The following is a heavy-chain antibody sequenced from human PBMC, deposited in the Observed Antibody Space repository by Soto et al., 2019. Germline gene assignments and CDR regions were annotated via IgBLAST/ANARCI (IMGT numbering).Heavy chain of an antibody. V-gene: IGHV4-59*01. J-gene: IGHJ3*02. Sequence: SETLSLTCTVSGGSISSYYWSWIRQPPGKGLEWIGYIYYSGSTNYNPSLKSRVTISVDTSKNQFSLKLSSATAADTAVYYCAREGTDQATLGDAFDIWGQGTMVTVSS. CDR1: GGSISSYY. CDR3: AREGTDQATLGDAFDI. CDR2: IYYSGST. D-gene: IGHD1-1*01.